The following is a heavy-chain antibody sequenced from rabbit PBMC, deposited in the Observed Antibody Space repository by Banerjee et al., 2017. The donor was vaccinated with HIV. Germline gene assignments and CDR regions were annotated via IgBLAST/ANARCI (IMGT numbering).Heavy chain of an antibody. CDR1: GIDFSSYG. Sequence: QEQLMESGGGLVQPGGSLKLSCKASGIDFSSYGISWVRQAPGKGPEWIAWIYPGLGITKYANSVKGRFTISSDNAQNTVSLQMTSLTGSDTATYFCARSGSSGWGVYYFNLWGPGTLVTVS. D-gene: IGHD4-1*01. CDR3: ARSGSSGWGVYYFNL. V-gene: IGHV1S47*01. CDR2: IYPGLGIT. J-gene: IGHJ4*01.